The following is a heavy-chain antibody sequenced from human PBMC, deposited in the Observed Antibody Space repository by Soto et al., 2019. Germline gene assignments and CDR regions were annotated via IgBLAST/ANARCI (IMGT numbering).Heavy chain of an antibody. V-gene: IGHV5-10-1*01. CDR2: IDPSDSYT. J-gene: IGHJ6*02. CDR1: GYVFTSYW. CDR3: GRLKLELGRYYYGMDV. D-gene: IGHD1-7*01. Sequence: GESPNISCKGSGYVFTSYWISQDRQMPRKGLEWRGRIDPSDSYTHYRPSHQRHLTIPADKSISTASLQWRRPKPSDTAMYYCGRLKLELGRYYYGMDVWGQGTTVTVSS.